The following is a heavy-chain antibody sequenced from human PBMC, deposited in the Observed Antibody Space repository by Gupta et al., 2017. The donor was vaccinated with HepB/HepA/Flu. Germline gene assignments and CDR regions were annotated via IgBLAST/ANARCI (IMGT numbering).Heavy chain of an antibody. D-gene: IGHD3-3*01. CDR3: AKDGGITIFGVVIPRADY. CDR2: ISGSGGST. J-gene: IGHJ4*02. V-gene: IGHV3-23*01. Sequence: EVQLLESGGGLVQPGGSLRLSCAASGFTFSSYAMSWVLQAPGKGLEWVSAISGSGGSTYYADSVKGRFTISRDNSKNTLYLQMNSLRAEDTAVYYCAKDGGITIFGVVIPRADYWGQGTLVTVSS. CDR1: GFTFSSYA.